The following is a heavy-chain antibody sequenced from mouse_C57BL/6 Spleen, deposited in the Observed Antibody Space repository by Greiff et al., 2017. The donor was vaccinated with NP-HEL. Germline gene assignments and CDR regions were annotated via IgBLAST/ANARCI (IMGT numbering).Heavy chain of an antibody. Sequence: EVHLVESGGGLVKPGGSLKLSCAASGFTFSDYGMHWVRQAPEKGLEWVAYISSGSSTIYYADTVKGRFTIPRDKAKNTLFLQMTSLRSEDTAMYYCARSGFDYWGQGTTLTVSS. D-gene: IGHD1-3*01. J-gene: IGHJ2*01. CDR3: ARSGFDY. CDR1: GFTFSDYG. V-gene: IGHV5-17*01. CDR2: ISSGSSTI.